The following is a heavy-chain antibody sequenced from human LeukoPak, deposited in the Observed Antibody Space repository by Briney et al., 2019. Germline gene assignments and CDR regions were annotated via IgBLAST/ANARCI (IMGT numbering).Heavy chain of an antibody. J-gene: IGHJ4*02. V-gene: IGHV3-30*18. CDR2: ISYDGSDK. CDR3: AKNAHYQGYCYGGIDY. D-gene: IGHD2-15*01. Sequence: GRSLRLSCAAYGFTFSSYCMRWVRQAPGKGLEWVAVISYDGSDKYSADSVKGRFTISRDNSKNTLYRQMNSLRAEHTSVYYCAKNAHYQGYCYGGIDYWGQGTMVTVSS. CDR1: GFTFSSYC.